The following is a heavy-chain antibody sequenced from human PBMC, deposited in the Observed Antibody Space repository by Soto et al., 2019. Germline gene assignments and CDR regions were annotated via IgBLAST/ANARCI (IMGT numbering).Heavy chain of an antibody. CDR2: VPNDGTHK. CDR3: AKVKDSSGSYYQPFAY. Sequence: QVQLVESGGGVVQPGRSLRLSCAASGFTFSSYGMHWVRRAPGKGLEWVTFVPNDGTHKYYADSVKGRFTISRDNSKNTVYLQLSSLRAEDTAVYYCAKVKDSSGSYYQPFAYWGQGTLVTVSS. J-gene: IGHJ4*02. D-gene: IGHD1-26*01. V-gene: IGHV3-30*18. CDR1: GFTFSSYG.